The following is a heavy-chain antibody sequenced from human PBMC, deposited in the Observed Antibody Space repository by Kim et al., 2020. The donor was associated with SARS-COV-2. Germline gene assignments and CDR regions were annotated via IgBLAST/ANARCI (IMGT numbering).Heavy chain of an antibody. D-gene: IGHD6-13*01. V-gene: IGHV3-9*01. J-gene: IGHJ4*02. Sequence: ADSVKGRFTISRANAKNSLYLQMNGLRAEDTALYYCAKAVYSSSWYGSDYWGQGTLVTVSS. CDR3: AKAVYSSSWYGSDY.